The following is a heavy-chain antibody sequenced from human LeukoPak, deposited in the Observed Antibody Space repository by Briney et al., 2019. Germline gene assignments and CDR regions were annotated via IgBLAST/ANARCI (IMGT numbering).Heavy chain of an antibody. D-gene: IGHD3-22*01. J-gene: IGHJ4*02. CDR2: IIPILGIA. Sequence: SVKLSCKASGGTFSTYTISWVRQAPGQGLEWMGRIIPILGIANYAQKFQGRVTITADKSTSTAYMELSSLRSEDTALYYCAREYDSSGYYLGYWGQGTLVTVSS. CDR1: GGTFSTYT. CDR3: AREYDSSGYYLGY. V-gene: IGHV1-69*04.